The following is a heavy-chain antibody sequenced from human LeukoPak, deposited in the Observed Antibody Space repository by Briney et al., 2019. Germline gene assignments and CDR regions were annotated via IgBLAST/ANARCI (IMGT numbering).Heavy chain of an antibody. CDR1: GFTFSSYS. Sequence: GGSLRLSCAASGFTFSSYSMNWVRQAPGKGLEWVSSISSSSSYIYYADSVKGRFTISRDNAKNSLYLQMNSLRAEDTAVYYCARWSNSYYYDSSGYYYFDYWGQGTLVTVSS. J-gene: IGHJ4*02. V-gene: IGHV3-21*01. D-gene: IGHD3-22*01. CDR2: ISSSSSYI. CDR3: ARWSNSYYYDSSGYYYFDY.